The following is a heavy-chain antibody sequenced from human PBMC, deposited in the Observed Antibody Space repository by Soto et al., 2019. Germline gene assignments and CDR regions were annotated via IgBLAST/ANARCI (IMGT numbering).Heavy chain of an antibody. Sequence: PSETLSLTCAVSGYSIRNGYYWGWIRQPPGKGLEWIGTIYHSGSTYYNPSLKSRVTISVDASENHFSLKLSSVTAADTAVYYCAREYLSITFNDYHYYGMDVWGQGTTVTVSS. J-gene: IGHJ6*02. V-gene: IGHV4-38-2*02. CDR2: IYHSGST. D-gene: IGHD3-16*01. CDR1: GYSIRNGYY. CDR3: AREYLSITFNDYHYYGMDV.